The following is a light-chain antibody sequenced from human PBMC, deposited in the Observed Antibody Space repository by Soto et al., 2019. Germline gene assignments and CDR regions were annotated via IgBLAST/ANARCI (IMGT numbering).Light chain of an antibody. CDR2: AVS. CDR3: SSYSGSNNFVV. V-gene: IGLV2-8*01. CDR1: SSDVGGYNY. Sequence: QSALTQPPSASGSPGQSVTLSCTGTSSDVGGYNYVSWYQQHPGKAPKLMIYAVSKRPSGVPDRFSGSKSGNTASLTVSGLEAEGEADYYCSSYSGSNNFVVFGGGTKVTVL. J-gene: IGLJ2*01.